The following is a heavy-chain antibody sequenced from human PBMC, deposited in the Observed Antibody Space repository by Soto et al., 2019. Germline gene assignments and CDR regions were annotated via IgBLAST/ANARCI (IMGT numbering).Heavy chain of an antibody. J-gene: IGHJ4*02. Sequence: GGSLRLSCASSGFTFSSYGMHLVRQAPGKGLEWVAVIWYDGSNKYYADSVKGRFTISRDNSKNTLYLQMNSLRAEDTAVYYCARDLMDPPGYWGQGTLVTVSS. CDR3: ARDLMDPPGY. V-gene: IGHV3-33*01. CDR2: IWYDGSNK. CDR1: GFTFSSYG. D-gene: IGHD2-8*01.